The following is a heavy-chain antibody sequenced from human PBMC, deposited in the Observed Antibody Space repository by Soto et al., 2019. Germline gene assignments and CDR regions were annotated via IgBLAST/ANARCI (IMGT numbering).Heavy chain of an antibody. V-gene: IGHV4-59*11. Sequence: PSETLSLTCSVSGGSISNHFWSWIRQTPTKPLEWIGYVMHNGNTHYNPSFTSRVKISVDLSKNEFSLMLRSVTAADTALYYCARAYDIVVVTRGTAFDIWGQGTMVTVSS. CDR3: ARAYDIVVVTRGTAFDI. CDR1: GGSISNHF. J-gene: IGHJ3*02. D-gene: IGHD2-21*01. CDR2: VMHNGNT.